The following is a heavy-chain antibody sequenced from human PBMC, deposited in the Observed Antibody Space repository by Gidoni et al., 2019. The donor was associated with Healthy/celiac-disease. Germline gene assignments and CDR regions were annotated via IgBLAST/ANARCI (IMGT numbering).Heavy chain of an antibody. CDR3: ARSLDYYYDSSGYLDY. J-gene: IGHJ4*02. D-gene: IGHD3-22*01. V-gene: IGHV3-21*01. CDR2: ISSSSSYI. CDR1: GFTFRTYS. Sequence: EVQLVESGGGLVKPGGSLRLSCAASGFTFRTYSMNWVRQAPGKGLEWVSSISSSSSYIYYADSVKGRFTISRDNAKNSLYLQMNSLRAEDTAVYYCARSLDYYYDSSGYLDYWGQGTLVTVSS.